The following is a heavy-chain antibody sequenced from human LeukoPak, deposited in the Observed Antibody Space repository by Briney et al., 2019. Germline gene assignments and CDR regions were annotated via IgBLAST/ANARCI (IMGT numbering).Heavy chain of an antibody. J-gene: IGHJ4*02. V-gene: IGHV3-30*18. CDR1: GFTFSGYG. CDR3: AKDRHLCSTTSCYEGPFDY. Sequence: TGGSLRLSCAASGFTFSGYGMHWVRQALGKGLEWVAAISYDGSNKYYADSVKGRFTISRDNSKNTLYLQMNSLRAEDTAVYYCAKDRHLCSTTSCYEGPFDYWGQGTLVTVSS. D-gene: IGHD2-2*01. CDR2: ISYDGSNK.